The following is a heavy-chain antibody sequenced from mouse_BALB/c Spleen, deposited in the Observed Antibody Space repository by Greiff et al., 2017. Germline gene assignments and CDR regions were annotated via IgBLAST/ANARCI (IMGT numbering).Heavy chain of an antibody. D-gene: IGHD1-1*01. CDR3: ARAGDYGSIFDY. CDR1: GFTFSSYG. J-gene: IGHJ2*01. CDR2: ISSGGSYT. Sequence: EVNVVESGGDLVKPGGSLKLSCAASGFTFSSYGMSWVRQTPDKRLEWVATISSGGSYTYYPDSVKGRFTISRDNAKNTLYLQMSSLKSEDTAMYYCARAGDYGSIFDYWGQGTTLTVSS. V-gene: IGHV5-6*01.